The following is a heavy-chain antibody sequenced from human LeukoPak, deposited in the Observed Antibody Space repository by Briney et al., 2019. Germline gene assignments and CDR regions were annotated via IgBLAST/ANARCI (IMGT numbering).Heavy chain of an antibody. J-gene: IGHJ4*02. D-gene: IGHD4-11*01. Sequence: GGSLRLSCAASGFTFSSYTMSWVRQAPGKGLEWVSAISHTSEYTYHADSVKGRFTISRDNSKNTLYVQMNSLRTDDTAVYYCAKSKSPYPMDYIFDFWGQGTLVTVSS. CDR1: GFTFSSYT. CDR2: ISHTSEYT. CDR3: AKSKSPYPMDYIFDF. V-gene: IGHV3-23*01.